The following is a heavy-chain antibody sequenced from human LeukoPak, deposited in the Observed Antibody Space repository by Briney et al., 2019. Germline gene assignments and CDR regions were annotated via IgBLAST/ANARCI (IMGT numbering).Heavy chain of an antibody. D-gene: IGHD6-13*01. V-gene: IGHV1-69*06. J-gene: IGHJ4*02. CDR1: GGIFSSYA. CDR2: IIPIFGTA. CDR3: ARSLQLVYYFDY. Sequence: ASVKVSCKASGGIFSSYAISWVRQAPGQGLEWMGGIIPIFGTANYAQKFQGRVTITADKSTSTAYMELSSLRSEDTAVYYCARSLQLVYYFDYWGQGTLVTVSS.